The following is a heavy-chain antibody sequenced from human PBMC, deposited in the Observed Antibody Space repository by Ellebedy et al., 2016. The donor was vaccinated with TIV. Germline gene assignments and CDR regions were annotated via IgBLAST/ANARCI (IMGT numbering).Heavy chain of an antibody. CDR1: GGSISSNY. J-gene: IGHJ6*02. CDR2: IYYSGST. D-gene: IGHD5-12*01. V-gene: IGHV4-59*01. Sequence: SETLSLTCTVSGGSISSNYWSWIRQPPGKGLEWIGYIYYSGSTNSNPSLKSRVTMSVDTSKNQFSLKLSSVTAADTAVYYCAREPDIVATWTGGMDVWGQGTTVTVSS. CDR3: AREPDIVATWTGGMDV.